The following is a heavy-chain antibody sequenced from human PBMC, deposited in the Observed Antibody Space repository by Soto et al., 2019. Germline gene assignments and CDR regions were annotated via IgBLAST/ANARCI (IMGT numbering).Heavy chain of an antibody. D-gene: IGHD6-19*01. CDR1: GGTFSSYA. J-gene: IGHJ3*02. Sequence: SVKVSCKASGGTFSSYAISWVRQAPGQGLEWMGGIIPIFGTANYAQKFQGRVTITADESTSTAYMELSSLRSEDTAVYYCARPLVAVADNDAFDIWGQGTMVTVSS. V-gene: IGHV1-69*13. CDR2: IIPIFGTA. CDR3: ARPLVAVADNDAFDI.